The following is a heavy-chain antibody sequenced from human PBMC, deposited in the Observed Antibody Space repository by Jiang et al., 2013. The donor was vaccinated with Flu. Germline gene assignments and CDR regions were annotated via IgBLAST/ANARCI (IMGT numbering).Heavy chain of an antibody. D-gene: IGHD1-26*01. CDR1: GFSISHYY. CDR3: TSGPEIRETDY. V-gene: IGHV3-11*06. CDR2: VSGNSADI. Sequence: QLVESGGGLVKPGGSLRLSCAASGFSISHYYMTWIRQAPGRGLEWLSYVSGNSADINYADSVKGRFTISRDNAKNSLFLQMNSLRAEDTAVYYCTSGPEIRETDYWGLGTLVTVSS. J-gene: IGHJ4*02.